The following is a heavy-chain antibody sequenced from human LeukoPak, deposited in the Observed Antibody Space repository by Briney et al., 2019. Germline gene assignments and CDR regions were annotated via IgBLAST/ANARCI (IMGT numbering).Heavy chain of an antibody. V-gene: IGHV4-59*08. CDR2: IYYTGTT. CDR3: ARHEELLPYYFDY. CDR1: GGSISGTYY. Sequence: SETLSLTCTVSGGSISGTYYWSWIRQPPGKGLEWIGYIYYTGTTDSNPSLKSRVTISLDTSKDQFSLNLSSVTAAGTAVYYCARHEELLPYYFDYWGQGTLVTVSS. D-gene: IGHD1-7*01. J-gene: IGHJ4*02.